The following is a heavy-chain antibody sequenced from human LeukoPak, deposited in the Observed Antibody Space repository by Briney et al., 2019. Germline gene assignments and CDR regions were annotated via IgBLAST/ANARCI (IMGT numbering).Heavy chain of an antibody. Sequence: GGSLRLSCAASGFTFDDYAMHWVRQAPGKGLEWVSGINWNGGSTGYADSVKGRFTISRDNAKNSLYLQMNSLRAEDTALYYCARDYCGSSWYDYWGQGTLVTVSS. J-gene: IGHJ4*02. CDR1: GFTFDDYA. D-gene: IGHD6-13*01. CDR3: ARDYCGSSWYDY. V-gene: IGHV3-20*04. CDR2: INWNGGST.